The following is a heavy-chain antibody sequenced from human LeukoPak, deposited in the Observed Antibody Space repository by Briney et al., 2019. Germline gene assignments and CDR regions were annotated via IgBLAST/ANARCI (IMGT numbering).Heavy chain of an antibody. Sequence: SETLSLTCTVSGGSISSGGYYWSWIRQPPGKGLEWIGYIYHSGSTYYNPSLKSRVTISVDRSKNQFSLKLSSVTAADTAVYYCARTAIQEVVPAATIRDRGGKADYWGQGTLVTVSS. CDR1: GGSISSGGYY. J-gene: IGHJ4*02. V-gene: IGHV4-30-2*01. D-gene: IGHD2-2*01. CDR3: ARTAIQEVVPAATIRDRGGKADY. CDR2: IYHSGST.